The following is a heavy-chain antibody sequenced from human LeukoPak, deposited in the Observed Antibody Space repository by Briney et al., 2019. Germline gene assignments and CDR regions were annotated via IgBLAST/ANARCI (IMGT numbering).Heavy chain of an antibody. CDR3: ARDPPCYYGSGSYFDY. D-gene: IGHD3-10*01. CDR2: IIRIFGTA. J-gene: IGHJ4*02. V-gene: IGHV1-69*06. Sequence: ASVKVSCKASGGTFSSYAISWVRQAPGQGLEWMGGIIRIFGTANYAQKFQGRVTITADKSTSTAYMELSSLRSEDTAVYYCARDPPCYYGSGSYFDYWGQGTLVTVSS. CDR1: GGTFSSYA.